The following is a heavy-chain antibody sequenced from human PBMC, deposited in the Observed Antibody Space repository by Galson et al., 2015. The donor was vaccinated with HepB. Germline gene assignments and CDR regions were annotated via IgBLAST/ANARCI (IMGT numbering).Heavy chain of an antibody. Sequence: SLRLSCASSGFTFSSYWMSWVRQAPGKGLEWVANIKRDESEKYYVDSVKGRFTISRDNAKNSLFLQMNSLRAEDTAVYYCARGVSHYYDVWGQGTLVTVSS. CDR3: ARGVSHYYDV. V-gene: IGHV3-7*04. J-gene: IGHJ4*02. D-gene: IGHD3-22*01. CDR1: GFTFSSYW. CDR2: IKRDESEK.